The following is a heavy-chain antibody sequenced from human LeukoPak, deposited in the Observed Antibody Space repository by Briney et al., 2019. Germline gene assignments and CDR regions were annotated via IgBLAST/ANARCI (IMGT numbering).Heavy chain of an antibody. CDR2: IYYSGST. CDR1: GGHISTYY. J-gene: IGHJ4*02. D-gene: IGHD2-2*01. Sequence: SETLSLTCTVSGGHISTYYWRWIRQAPGKGLEWIGYIYYSGSTKYNTSLKRRVTISVDTSKNQFSLKLSSVSAADTAVYFCARGITGSIWYLDYWGQGTLVTVSS. CDR3: ARGITGSIWYLDY. V-gene: IGHV4-59*01.